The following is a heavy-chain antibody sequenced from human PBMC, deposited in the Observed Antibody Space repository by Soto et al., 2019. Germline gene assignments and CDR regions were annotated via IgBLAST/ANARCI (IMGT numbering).Heavy chain of an antibody. D-gene: IGHD5-12*01. CDR1: GDTFTSYY. CDR2: INPSGDT. Sequence: ASVKVSCKASGDTFTSYYMHWVRQAPGQGLEWMGIINPSGDTSYAQKFQGRVTMTRDTSTSTVYMELSSLRSEDTAVYYCARGGPLEGDAFDIWGQGTMVTVSS. V-gene: IGHV1-46*01. CDR3: ARGGPLEGDAFDI. J-gene: IGHJ3*02.